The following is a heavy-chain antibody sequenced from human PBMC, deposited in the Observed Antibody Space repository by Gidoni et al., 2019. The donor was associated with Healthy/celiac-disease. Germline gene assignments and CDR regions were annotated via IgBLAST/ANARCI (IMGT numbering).Heavy chain of an antibody. D-gene: IGHD5-12*01. CDR1: GFTVSSNY. CDR3: ARAPYSGYDPVDY. Sequence: EVQLVESGGGLIQPGGSLRLSCAASGFTVSSNYMSWVRQAPGKGLEWVSVIYSGGSTYYADSVKGRFTISRDNSKNTLYLQMNSLRAEDTAVYYCARAPYSGYDPVDYWGQGTLVTASS. V-gene: IGHV3-53*01. J-gene: IGHJ4*02. CDR2: IYSGGST.